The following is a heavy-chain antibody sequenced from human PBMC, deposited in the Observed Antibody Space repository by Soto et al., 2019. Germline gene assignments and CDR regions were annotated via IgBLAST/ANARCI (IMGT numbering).Heavy chain of an antibody. V-gene: IGHV3-73*01. Sequence: GGSLRLSCAASGFTFSGSAMHWVRQASGRGLEWVGRIRSKTNNYATAYAASVRGRFLISRDDSLDTAYLQMNSLKIEDTAVYYCSRPLIGVDTDMDTDYWGQGTLVTVSS. CDR2: IRSKTNNYAT. J-gene: IGHJ4*02. CDR1: GFTFSGSA. D-gene: IGHD5-18*01. CDR3: SRPLIGVDTDMDTDY.